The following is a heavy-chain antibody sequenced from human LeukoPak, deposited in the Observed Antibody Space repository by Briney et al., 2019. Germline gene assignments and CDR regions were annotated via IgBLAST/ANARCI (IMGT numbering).Heavy chain of an antibody. V-gene: IGHV4-59*01. J-gene: IGHJ1*01. CDR2: IYNSGGT. CDR1: GGSITSSFY. CDR3: ARDHYYDSSGYYYFNAAEYFQH. Sequence: PSETLSLTCTVSGGSITSSFYWSWIRQSPGKGLEWIGYIYNSGGTKYNPSLKSRLTISVDTSKNQFSLNLSSVTAADTAVYYCARDHYYDSSGYYYFNAAEYFQHWGQGTLVTVSS. D-gene: IGHD3-22*01.